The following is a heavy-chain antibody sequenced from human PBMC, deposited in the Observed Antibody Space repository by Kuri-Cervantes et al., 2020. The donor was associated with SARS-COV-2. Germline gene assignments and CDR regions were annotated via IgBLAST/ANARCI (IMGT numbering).Heavy chain of an antibody. V-gene: IGHV1-2*02. Sequence: ASVKVSCKASGYTFTGYYMHCVRQDPGQGLEWMGWINPNSGGTNYAQKFQGRVNMTRDTSISTAYMELSRLRCDDTAVYYCAKADPPLAYCGGDCRLFDYWGQGTLVTVSS. J-gene: IGHJ4*02. CDR1: GYTFTGYY. D-gene: IGHD2-21*02. CDR3: AKADPPLAYCGGDCRLFDY. CDR2: INPNSGGT.